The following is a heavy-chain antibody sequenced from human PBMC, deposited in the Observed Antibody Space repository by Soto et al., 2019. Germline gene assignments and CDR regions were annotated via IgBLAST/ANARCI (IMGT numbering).Heavy chain of an antibody. V-gene: IGHV1-18*01. CDR3: ARVIPGDEAWFDP. CDR1: GYTFTNFG. Sequence: QVQLVQSGAEVKKPGASVKVSCRASGYTFTNFGVTWVRRAPGQGLEWLGWISAYNDTPNYAQKFQGRVTMTIDTSTSTAYMDLRSLTSDDTAVYYCARVIPGDEAWFDPWGQGTLVTVSS. D-gene: IGHD2-2*01. J-gene: IGHJ5*02. CDR2: ISAYNDTP.